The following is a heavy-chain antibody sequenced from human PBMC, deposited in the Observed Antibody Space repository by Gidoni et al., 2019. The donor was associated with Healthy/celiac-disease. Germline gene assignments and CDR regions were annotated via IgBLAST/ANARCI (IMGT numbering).Heavy chain of an antibody. Sequence: QVQLQESGPGLVKPSATLSLTCTVSGGSISSSYWRWLRPPAGQGLEWIGRIYTSGSTNYNPSLKSRVTMSVDTSKNQFSLKLSSVTAADTAVYYCARDGPQRINGLSSYDSSGYYHSYYDYGMDVWGQGTTVTVSS. CDR3: ARDGPQRINGLSSYDSSGYYHSYYDYGMDV. V-gene: IGHV4-4*07. CDR1: GGSISSSY. D-gene: IGHD3-22*01. J-gene: IGHJ6*02. CDR2: IYTSGST.